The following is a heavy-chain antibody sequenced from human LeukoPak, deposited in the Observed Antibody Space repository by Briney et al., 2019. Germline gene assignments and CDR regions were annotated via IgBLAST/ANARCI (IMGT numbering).Heavy chain of an antibody. D-gene: IGHD3-22*01. V-gene: IGHV3-23*01. CDR2: ISGSGGST. J-gene: IGHJ4*02. Sequence: GGSLRLSCAASGFTFSSYAMSWARQAPGKGLEWVSAISGSGGSTYCADSVKGRFTISRDNSKNTLYLQMNSLGAEDTAVYYCARVGYYYDISGYYHEDYWGQGALVTVSS. CDR3: ARVGYYYDISGYYHEDY. CDR1: GFTFSSYA.